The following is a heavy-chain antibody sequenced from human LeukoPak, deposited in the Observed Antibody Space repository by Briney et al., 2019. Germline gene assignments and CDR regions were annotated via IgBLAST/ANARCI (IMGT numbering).Heavy chain of an antibody. CDR3: AGDFPKDYDILTGYLNFDY. CDR1: GFTFSSYS. J-gene: IGHJ4*02. Sequence: GGSLRLSCAASGFTFSSYSMNWVRQAPGKGLEWVSSISSSSSYIYYADSVKGRFTIPRDNAKNSLYLQMNSLRAEDTAVYYCAGDFPKDYDILTGYLNFDYWGQGTLVTVSS. V-gene: IGHV3-21*01. D-gene: IGHD3-9*01. CDR2: ISSSSSYI.